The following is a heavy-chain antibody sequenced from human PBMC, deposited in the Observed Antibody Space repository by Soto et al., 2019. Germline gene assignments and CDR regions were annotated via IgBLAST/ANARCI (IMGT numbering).Heavy chain of an antibody. CDR2: IIPIFGTA. V-gene: IGHV1-69*01. CDR1: GGTFSSYA. J-gene: IGHJ4*02. D-gene: IGHD3-10*01. CDR3: AGGVEGMANPFDY. Sequence: QVQLVQSGAEVKKPGSSVKVSCKASGGTFSSYAISWVRQAPGQGLEWMGGIIPIFGTANYAQKFQGRVRITAAESTSTAYMDLSSLRSEDTAVYYCAGGVEGMANPFDYWGQGSLVTVSS.